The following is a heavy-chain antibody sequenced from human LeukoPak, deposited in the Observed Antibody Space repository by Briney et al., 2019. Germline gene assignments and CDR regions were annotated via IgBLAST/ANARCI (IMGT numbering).Heavy chain of an antibody. CDR3: TTMVGSPTY. CDR1: GFNFNYAW. V-gene: IGHV3-15*01. J-gene: IGHJ4*02. CDR2: IKSQRDGGAT. D-gene: IGHD4-23*01. Sequence: KPAVSLRLSCAGSGFNFNYAWMTWLRPAQGQGLEWVGSIKSQRDGGATDYAAPVKSRFSLSRDDSRNTVFLQMTSLKTDDTGVYYCTTMVGSPTYWGQGALVAVSS.